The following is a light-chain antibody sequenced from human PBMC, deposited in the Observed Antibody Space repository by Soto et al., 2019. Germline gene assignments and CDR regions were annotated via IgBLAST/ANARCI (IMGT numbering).Light chain of an antibody. CDR3: LQHNSYPLS. J-gene: IGKJ4*01. Sequence: DIPMTQSPSSLSASVGDRVTITCRASQGIRIDLGWYQQKPGKAPKRLIYAASSLQSGVPSRFSGSGSGTEFTLTNSSLQPEDLATDFCLQHNSYPLSFGGGTKVEIK. CDR2: AAS. V-gene: IGKV1-17*01. CDR1: QGIRID.